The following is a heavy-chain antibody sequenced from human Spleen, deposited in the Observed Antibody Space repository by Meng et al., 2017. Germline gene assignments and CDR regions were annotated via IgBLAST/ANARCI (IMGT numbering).Heavy chain of an antibody. V-gene: IGHV4-34*01. D-gene: IGHD4-11*01. CDR3: ARGPTTMAHDFDY. Sequence: VQLQQGGAGLLKPSGSLSVTCVVSGGSFSDYYWIWIRQPPGKGLEWIGEINHSGSTNYNPSLESRANISVDTSQNNLSLKLSSVTAADSAVYYCARGPTTMAHDFDYWGQGTLVTVSS. J-gene: IGHJ4*02. CDR1: GGSFSDYY. CDR2: INHSGST.